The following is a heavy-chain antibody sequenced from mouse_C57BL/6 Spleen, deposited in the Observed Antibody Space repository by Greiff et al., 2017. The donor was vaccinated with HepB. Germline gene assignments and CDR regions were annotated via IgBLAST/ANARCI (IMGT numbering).Heavy chain of an antibody. CDR2: IYWDDDK. J-gene: IGHJ4*01. CDR3: ARIGGNYAYYYAMDY. D-gene: IGHD2-1*01. CDR1: GFSLSTSGMG. V-gene: IGHV8-12*01. Sequence: QVTLKVSGPGILQSSQTLSLTCSFSGFSLSTSGMGVSWIRQPSGKGLEWLAHIYWDDDKRYNPSRKSRRTISKDTSRNQVFRKITSVDTAETATYYCARIGGNYAYYYAMDYWGQGTSVTVSS.